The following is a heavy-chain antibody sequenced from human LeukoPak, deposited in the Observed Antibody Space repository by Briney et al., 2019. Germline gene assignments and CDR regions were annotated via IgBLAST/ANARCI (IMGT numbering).Heavy chain of an antibody. CDR2: IKQDGSEK. J-gene: IGHJ4*02. CDR1: GFTFSSYW. V-gene: IGHV3-7*01. D-gene: IGHD6-13*01. CDR3: AREAGATDTYFDY. Sequence: PGGSLRLSCAASGFTFSSYWMSWVRQAPGKGLEWVANIKQDGSEKYYVDSVKGRFTISRDNAKSSLYLQMNSLRAEDTAVYYCAREAGATDTYFDYWGQGTLVTVSS.